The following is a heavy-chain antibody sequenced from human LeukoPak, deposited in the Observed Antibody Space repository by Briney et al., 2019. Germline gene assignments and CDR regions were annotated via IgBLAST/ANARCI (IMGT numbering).Heavy chain of an antibody. J-gene: IGHJ3*02. D-gene: IGHD3-22*01. Sequence: SETLSLTCTVSGGSISSGDYYWSWIRQPPGKGLEWIGYIYYSGSTYYNPSLKSRVTISVDTSKNQFSLKLSSVTAADTAVYYCASPESSGYYWVAFDIWGQGTMVTVSS. CDR3: ASPESSGYYWVAFDI. V-gene: IGHV4-30-4*08. CDR2: IYYSGST. CDR1: GGSISSGDYY.